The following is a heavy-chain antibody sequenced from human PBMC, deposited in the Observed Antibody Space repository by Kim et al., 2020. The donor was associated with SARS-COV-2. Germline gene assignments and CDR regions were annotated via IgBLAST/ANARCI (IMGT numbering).Heavy chain of an antibody. Sequence: VKGRFTISRDDSKSIAYLQMNSLKTEDTAVYYCTSRIVVVPAARDYYFDYWGQGTLVTVSS. CDR3: TSRIVVVPAARDYYFDY. V-gene: IGHV3-49*02. J-gene: IGHJ4*02. D-gene: IGHD2-2*01.